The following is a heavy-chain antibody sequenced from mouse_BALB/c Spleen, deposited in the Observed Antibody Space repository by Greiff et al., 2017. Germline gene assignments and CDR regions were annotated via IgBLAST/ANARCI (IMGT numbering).Heavy chain of an antibody. V-gene: IGHV7-3*02. CDR3: ARDGDGYDN. CDR1: GFTFTDYY. Sequence: EVMLVESGGGLVQPGGSLRLSCATSGFTFTDYYMSWVRQPPGKALEWLGFIRNKANGYTTEYSASVKGRFTISRDNSQSILYLQMNTLRAEDSATYYCARDGDGYDNWGQGTLVTVSA. D-gene: IGHD2-2*01. CDR2: IRNKANGYTT. J-gene: IGHJ3*01.